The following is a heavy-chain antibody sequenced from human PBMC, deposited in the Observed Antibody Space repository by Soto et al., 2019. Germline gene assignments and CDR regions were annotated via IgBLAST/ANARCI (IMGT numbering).Heavy chain of an antibody. CDR3: ATGGSGYVWFNEF. D-gene: IGHD3-22*01. CDR2: IIPVFDTV. Sequence: VKVSCKDTGGLFSSYSVSLLRRTPGQGIEWMGGIIPVFDTVYYAQKFQGRVTITADESTNTAYMELSSLRSEDTAMYYCATGGSGYVWFNEFWGQGTLVTVSS. CDR1: GGLFSSYS. V-gene: IGHV1-69*13. J-gene: IGHJ4*02.